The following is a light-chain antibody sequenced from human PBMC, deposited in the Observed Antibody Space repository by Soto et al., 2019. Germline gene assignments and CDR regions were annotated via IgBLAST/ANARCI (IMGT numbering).Light chain of an antibody. J-gene: IGLJ1*01. V-gene: IGLV2-14*01. CDR1: TSDVGGYNY. CDR2: DVT. Sequence: SALTQPASVSGAAGETHTISYTGTTSDVGGYNYVSWYQQHPVKAPKLMIYDVTNRPSGVSDRFSGSKSGNTASLTIFGFQAEDEADDYCSSYTSSSTPYVCGTGTKVTVL. CDR3: SSYTSSSTPYV.